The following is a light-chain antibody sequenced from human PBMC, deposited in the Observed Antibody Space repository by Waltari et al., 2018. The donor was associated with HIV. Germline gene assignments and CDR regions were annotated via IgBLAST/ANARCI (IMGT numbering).Light chain of an antibody. J-gene: IGLJ2*01. CDR1: GSATRAHDY. Sequence: QSALTQPPSASGPLGQSLTLSCTASGSATRAHDYVPWFQQHPHSAPKLLLYEVTRRPSTVSDRFSGSRSGYTAFLTVAGLQPDDEATYFCSSYGDSLRVLFGGGTSVTVL. CDR3: SSYGDSLRVL. V-gene: IGLV2-8*01. CDR2: EVT.